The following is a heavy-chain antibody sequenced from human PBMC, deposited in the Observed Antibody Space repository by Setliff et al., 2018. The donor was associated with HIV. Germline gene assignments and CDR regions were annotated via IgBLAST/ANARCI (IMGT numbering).Heavy chain of an antibody. J-gene: IGHJ4*02. D-gene: IGHD3-3*01. V-gene: IGHV1-46*01. Sequence: ASVKVSCKASGYTFTSYYMHWVRQAPGQGLEWMGIINPSGGSTSYAQKFQGRVTMTRDTSTSTVYMELSSLRSEDTAVYYCARDLYAYSSSFYDFWSATRDAWDYWGQGTLVTVSS. CDR1: GYTFTSYY. CDR2: INPSGGST. CDR3: ARDLYAYSSSFYDFWSATRDAWDY.